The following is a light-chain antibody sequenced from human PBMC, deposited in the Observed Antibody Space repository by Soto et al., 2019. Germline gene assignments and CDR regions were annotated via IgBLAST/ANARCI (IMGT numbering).Light chain of an antibody. Sequence: EIVMTQSPATLSVSPGERATLSCRASQSVSSNLAWYQQKPGQAPRLLIYGASTRATGIPARFSGSGSGTDFTLTISRLEPEDFALYYCQQYGNSPLTFGGGTKVEIK. CDR3: QQYGNSPLT. CDR2: GAS. CDR1: QSVSSN. J-gene: IGKJ4*01. V-gene: IGKV3-15*01.